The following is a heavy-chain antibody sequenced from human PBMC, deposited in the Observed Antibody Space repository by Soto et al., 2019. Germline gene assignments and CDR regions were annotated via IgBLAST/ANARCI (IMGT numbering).Heavy chain of an antibody. J-gene: IGHJ4*01. CDR1: GDSVSSNSAG. D-gene: IGHD1-26*01. V-gene: IGHV6-1*01. Sequence: LSLTCAITGDSVSSNSAGWSWVRQSPSRGLEWLGRTYYRSKWYYEYAVSVRGRITINPDTSKNQYSLQLNSVTPEDTAVYFCARGEQYSGRIFDYWGQGTLVTVSS. CDR3: ARGEQYSGRIFDY. CDR2: TYYRSKWYY.